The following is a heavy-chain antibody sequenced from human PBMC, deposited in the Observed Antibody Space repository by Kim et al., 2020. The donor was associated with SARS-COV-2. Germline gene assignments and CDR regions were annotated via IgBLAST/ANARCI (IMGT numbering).Heavy chain of an antibody. CDR2: INPNSGGT. D-gene: IGHD1-26*01. J-gene: IGHJ3*02. Sequence: ASVKVSCKASGYTFTGYYMHWVRQAPGQGLEWMGWINPNSGGTNYAQKFQGRVTMTRDTSISTAYMELSRLRSDDTAVYYCARPYSYSGSPAAAAAFDIWGQGTMVTVSS. CDR1: GYTFTGYY. CDR3: ARPYSYSGSPAAAAAFDI. V-gene: IGHV1-2*02.